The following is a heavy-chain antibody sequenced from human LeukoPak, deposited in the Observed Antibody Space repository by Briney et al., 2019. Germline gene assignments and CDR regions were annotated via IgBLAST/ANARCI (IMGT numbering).Heavy chain of an antibody. CDR3: ARAGACGGDCYIDY. D-gene: IGHD2-21*01. CDR1: GFTFSSYS. V-gene: IGHV3-21*01. Sequence: PGGSLRLSCAASGFTFSSYSMNWVRQAPGKGLEWVSSISSSSSYIYYADSVKGRFTISRDNAKNSLYLQMNSLRAEDTAVYYCARAGACGGDCYIDYWGQGTLVTVSS. J-gene: IGHJ4*02. CDR2: ISSSSSYI.